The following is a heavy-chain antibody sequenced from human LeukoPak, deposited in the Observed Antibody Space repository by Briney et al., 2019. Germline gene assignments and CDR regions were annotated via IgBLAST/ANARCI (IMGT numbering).Heavy chain of an antibody. CDR2: IYYSGSP. Sequence: SETLSLTCTVSGGSISNYYWSWIRQPPGKRLEWIGYIYYSGSPNYSPSLKSRVTMSLDTSRNQFSLKLSSVTAADTAVYYCTRTSASTAIDYWGPGTLVTVSS. V-gene: IGHV4-59*01. J-gene: IGHJ4*02. D-gene: IGHD4-17*01. CDR1: GGSISNYY. CDR3: TRTSASTAIDY.